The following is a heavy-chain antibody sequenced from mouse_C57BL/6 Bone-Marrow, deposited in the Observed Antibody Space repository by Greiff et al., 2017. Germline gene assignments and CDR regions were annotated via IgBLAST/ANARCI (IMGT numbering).Heavy chain of an antibody. CDR3: ARPSIDNYFDY. V-gene: IGHV5-2*01. CDR1: EYEFPSHD. Sequence: DVHLVESGGGLVQPGESLKLSCESNEYEFPSHDMSWVRKTPEKRLELVAAINSDGGSTYYPDTMERRFIISRDNTKKTLYLQMSSLSSEDTALYYCARPSIDNYFDYWGQGTTLTVSS. D-gene: IGHD2-12*01. J-gene: IGHJ2*01. CDR2: INSDGGST.